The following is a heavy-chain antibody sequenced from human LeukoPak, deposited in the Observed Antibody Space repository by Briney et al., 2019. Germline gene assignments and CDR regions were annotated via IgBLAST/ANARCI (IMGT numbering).Heavy chain of an antibody. J-gene: IGHJ4*02. CDR3: ARGDGYHFDH. CDR1: GGSVSSTSAA. V-gene: IGHV6-1*01. D-gene: IGHD2-15*01. CDR2: TYYRSKWFE. Sequence: SQTLSLTCAISGGSVSSTSAAWNWIRQSPSRGLEWLGRTYYRSKWFEDYVVSVRSRISINPDTSKNHFSLQLTSVTPEDTAMYYCARGDGYHFDHWGQGSLVTVSS.